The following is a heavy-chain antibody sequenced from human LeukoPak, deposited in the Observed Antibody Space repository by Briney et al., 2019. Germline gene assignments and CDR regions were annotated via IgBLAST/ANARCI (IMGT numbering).Heavy chain of an antibody. CDR2: ISGSGGST. V-gene: IGHV3-23*01. J-gene: IGHJ4*02. Sequence: GGSLGLSCAASGFTFSTYGMHWVRQAPGKGLEWVSAISGSGGSTYYADSVKGRFTISRDNSKNTLYLQMNSLRAEDTAVYYCAKYRSGVPAAIDYWGQGTLVTVSS. CDR1: GFTFSTYG. D-gene: IGHD2-2*01. CDR3: AKYRSGVPAAIDY.